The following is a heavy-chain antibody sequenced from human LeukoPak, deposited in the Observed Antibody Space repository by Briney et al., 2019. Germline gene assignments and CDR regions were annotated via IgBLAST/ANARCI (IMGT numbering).Heavy chain of an antibody. CDR1: GGSFSGYY. Sequence: SETLSLTCAVYGGSFSGYYWSWIRQPPGKGLEWIGEINHSGRANYNPSLKSRVTISVDTSKNQFSLKLSSVTAADTAVYYCARGGDSGSYLDYWGQGTLVTVSS. D-gene: IGHD1-26*01. J-gene: IGHJ4*02. CDR2: INHSGRA. V-gene: IGHV4-34*01. CDR3: ARGGDSGSYLDY.